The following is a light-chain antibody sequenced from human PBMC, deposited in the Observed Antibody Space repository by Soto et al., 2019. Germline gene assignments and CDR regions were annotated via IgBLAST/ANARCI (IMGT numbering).Light chain of an antibody. CDR2: DAS. CDR1: QSVSIY. V-gene: IGKV3-11*01. CDR3: HQRVDWLT. Sequence: EIVLTQSPGTLSLSPGDRATLSCRASQSVSIYLAWYQQKPGQAPRLLIYDASNRVTGIPARFSGSGSGTDFTLTISSVEPEDFAVYYCHQRVDWLTVGGGTKLEIK. J-gene: IGKJ4*01.